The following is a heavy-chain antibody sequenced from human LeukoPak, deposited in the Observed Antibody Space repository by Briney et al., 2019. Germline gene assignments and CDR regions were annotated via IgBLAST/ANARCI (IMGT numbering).Heavy chain of an antibody. CDR2: IYHSGST. J-gene: IGHJ4*02. D-gene: IGHD6-6*01. V-gene: IGHV4-30-2*01. CDR3: ARGLGRSSSYLDY. CDR1: GGSISSGGYS. Sequence: PSETLSLTCAVSGGSISSGGYSWSWIRQPPGKGLEWIGYIYHSGSTYYNPSLKSRVTISVDTSKNQFSLKLSSVTAADTAVYYCARGLGRSSSYLDYWGQGTLVTVSP.